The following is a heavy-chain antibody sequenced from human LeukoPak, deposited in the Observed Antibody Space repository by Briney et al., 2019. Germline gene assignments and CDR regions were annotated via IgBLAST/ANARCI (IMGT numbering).Heavy chain of an antibody. D-gene: IGHD2-15*01. J-gene: IGHJ3*02. CDR2: INHSGST. CDR1: GGSFRRYY. CDR3: ARVGPANDAFDI. Sequence: SETLSLTCAVYGGSFRRYYWSWIRQPPGKGLEWIGEINHSGSTNYNPSLKSRVTISVDTSKNQFSLKLSSVTDADTAVYYCARVGPANDAFDIWGQGTMVTVSS. V-gene: IGHV4-34*01.